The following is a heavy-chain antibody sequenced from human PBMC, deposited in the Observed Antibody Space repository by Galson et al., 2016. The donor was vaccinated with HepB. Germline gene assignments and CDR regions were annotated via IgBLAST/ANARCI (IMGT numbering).Heavy chain of an antibody. J-gene: IGHJ4*02. D-gene: IGHD6-13*01. CDR1: GFSFSSHG. CDR3: AKDKIGAVGGIGRLGH. Sequence: SLRLSCAASGFSFSSHGMSWVRQAPGKGLEWVSVISGSGRSTYYADSVKGRFTISRDNPKSTLFLQMNSLRAEDTALSYCAKDKIGAVGGIGRLGHWGQGTLVSGSS. CDR2: ISGSGRST. V-gene: IGHV3-23*01.